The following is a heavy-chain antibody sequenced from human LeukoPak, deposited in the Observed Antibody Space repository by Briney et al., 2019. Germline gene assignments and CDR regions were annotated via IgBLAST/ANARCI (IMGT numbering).Heavy chain of an antibody. CDR2: IYPGDSDT. CDR3: ARQSGYCSSTSCRPYGMDV. Sequence: GESLKISCKGSGYSFTSYWIGWVRQMPGKGLEWMGIIYPGDSDTRYSPSFQGQVTISADKSISTAYLQRSSLKASDTAMYYCARQSGYCSSTSCRPYGMDVWGQGTTVTVSS. CDR1: GYSFTSYW. V-gene: IGHV5-51*01. D-gene: IGHD2-2*01. J-gene: IGHJ6*02.